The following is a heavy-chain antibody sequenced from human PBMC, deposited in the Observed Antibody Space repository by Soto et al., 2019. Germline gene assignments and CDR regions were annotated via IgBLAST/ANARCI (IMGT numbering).Heavy chain of an antibody. V-gene: IGHV1-18*01. CDR3: ARAISSNSSSSYSYYYYYMDV. CDR1: GYTFTSYG. J-gene: IGHJ6*03. CDR2: ISAYNGNT. D-gene: IGHD6-6*01. Sequence: ASVKVSCKASGYTFTSYGIRWVRQAPGQGLEWMGWISAYNGNTNYAQKLQGRVTMTTDTSTSTAYMELRSLRSDDTAVYYCARAISSNSSSSYSYYYYYMDVWGKGTTVTVSS.